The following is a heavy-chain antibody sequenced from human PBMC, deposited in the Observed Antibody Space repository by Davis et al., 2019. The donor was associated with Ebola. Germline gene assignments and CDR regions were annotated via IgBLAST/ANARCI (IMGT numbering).Heavy chain of an antibody. CDR3: AREKLGTVDY. V-gene: IGHV1-18*04. J-gene: IGHJ4*02. D-gene: IGHD7-27*01. CDR1: GFSLTSNG. Sequence: ASVKVSCKASGFSLTSNGISWVRQAPGQGLEWMGWIYSYNGDTYYAQGFQGRATMTTDTSANTAYMELRSLKSDDTAVYYCAREKLGTVDYWGQGTLVTVSS. CDR2: IYSYNGDT.